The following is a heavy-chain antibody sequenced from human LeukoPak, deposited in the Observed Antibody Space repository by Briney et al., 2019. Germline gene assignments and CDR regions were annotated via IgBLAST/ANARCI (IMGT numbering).Heavy chain of an antibody. J-gene: IGHJ6*02. V-gene: IGHV3-30*09. CDR2: ISKDGRNK. Sequence: GGSLRLSCAASGFIFSNYAFQWVRQAPGKGLEWVAVISKDGRNKNHAGSVKGRFAISRDNSKNTLYLQMNSLKTEDTAVYYCTSGPSSYSSSWYASYYYGMDVWGQGTTVTVSS. D-gene: IGHD6-13*01. CDR1: GFIFSNYA. CDR3: TSGPSSYSSSWYASYYYGMDV.